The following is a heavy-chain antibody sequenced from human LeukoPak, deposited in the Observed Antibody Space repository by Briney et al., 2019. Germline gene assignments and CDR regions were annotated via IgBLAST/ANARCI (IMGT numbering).Heavy chain of an antibody. D-gene: IGHD4-17*01. CDR1: GFTFTGHS. CDR3: ARVSPNTVTTLQYFDY. V-gene: IGHV3-7*01. Sequence: PGGSLRLSCVASGFTFTGHSMHWVRQAPGKGLEWVANINQDGSKKFYVDSVKGRFTISRDNAKNSLYLQMNSLRAEDTAVYYCARVSPNTVTTLQYFDYWGQGTLVTVSS. CDR2: INQDGSKK. J-gene: IGHJ4*02.